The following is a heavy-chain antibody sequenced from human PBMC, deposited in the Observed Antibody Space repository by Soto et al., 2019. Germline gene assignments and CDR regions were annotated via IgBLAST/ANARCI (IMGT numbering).Heavy chain of an antibody. CDR1: GFTFNTYG. CDR2: IWHDGCKK. D-gene: IGHD1-26*01. V-gene: IGHV3-33*01. CDR3: ARDLGQGNGPFDY. J-gene: IGHJ4*02. Sequence: QVQLVESGGGVVQPGRSLRLSCAASGFTFNTYGMHWVRQAPGKGLEWVAVIWHDGCKKYYADSAKGRFTISRDNSKNTLFLQMNSLRAEDTAVYYCARDLGQGNGPFDYWGQGTLVTVSS.